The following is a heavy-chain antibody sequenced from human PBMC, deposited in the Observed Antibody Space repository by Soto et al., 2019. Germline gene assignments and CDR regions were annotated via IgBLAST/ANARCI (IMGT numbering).Heavy chain of an antibody. CDR1: GGSISNYY. D-gene: IGHD3-10*01. CDR3: AGGEVAEGGFDY. Sequence: SETLSLTCTVSGGSISNYYWTWIRQPPGKGLEWIGYIYYSGSTNYNPSLKSRVTISVDTSKNQFSLKLRSVTAADTAVYYCAGGEVAEGGFDYWGQGTLVTVSS. CDR2: IYYSGST. J-gene: IGHJ4*02. V-gene: IGHV4-59*08.